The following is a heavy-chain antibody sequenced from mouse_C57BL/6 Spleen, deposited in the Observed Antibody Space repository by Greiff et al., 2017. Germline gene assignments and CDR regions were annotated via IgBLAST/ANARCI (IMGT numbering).Heavy chain of an antibody. J-gene: IGHJ4*01. CDR2: IDPSDSYT. D-gene: IGHD1-1*01. CDR3: ARSRSYYYAMDY. CDR1: GYTFTSYW. Sequence: VQLQQPGAELVMPGASVKLSCKASGYTFTSYWMHWVKQRPGQGLEWIGEIDPSDSYTNYNQKSKGKSTLTVDKSSSTAYMQLSSLTSEDSAVYYCARSRSYYYAMDYWGQGTSVTVSS. V-gene: IGHV1-69*01.